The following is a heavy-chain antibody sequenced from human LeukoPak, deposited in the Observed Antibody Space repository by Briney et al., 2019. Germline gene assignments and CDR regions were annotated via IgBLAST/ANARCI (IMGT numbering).Heavy chain of an antibody. CDR2: ISWDGGYT. D-gene: IGHD6-19*01. V-gene: IGHV3-43D*03. J-gene: IGHJ4*02. Sequence: GGSLRLSCAASGFTFDDYAMHWVRQAPGKGLEWVSVISWDGGYTYYADSVKGRFAISRDNSKNSLYLQMNSLRTEDTALYYCAKDDRAVAGTGYFDYWGQGTLVTVSS. CDR1: GFTFDDYA. CDR3: AKDDRAVAGTGYFDY.